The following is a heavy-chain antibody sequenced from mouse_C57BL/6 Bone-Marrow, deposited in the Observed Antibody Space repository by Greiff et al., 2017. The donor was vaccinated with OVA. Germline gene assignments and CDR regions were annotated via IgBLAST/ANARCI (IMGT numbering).Heavy chain of an antibody. V-gene: IGHV14-4*01. CDR3: TAYRY. D-gene: IGHD2-10*01. J-gene: IGHJ2*01. Sequence: EVQLQQSGAELVRPGASVKLSCTASGFNIKDDYMHWVKERPEQGLEWIGWIDPENGDTKYASKFQGKATITADTSSKTVYLHLSSLTSEDTAVYYCTAYRYWGRGTTLTVTS. CDR1: GFNIKDDY. CDR2: IDPENGDT.